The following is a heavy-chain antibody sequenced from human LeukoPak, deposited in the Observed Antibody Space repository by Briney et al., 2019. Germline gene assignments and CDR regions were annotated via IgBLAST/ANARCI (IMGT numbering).Heavy chain of an antibody. D-gene: IGHD1-26*01. CDR2: ISGSGSST. CDR1: GFTFSSSA. Sequence: GGSLRLSCAASGFTFSSSAMSWVRQAPGKELEWVSAISGSGSSTYYADSVKGRITISRDNSKNTLYLQMNRLRAEDTAVYYCAKGAWGATYFDYWGQGTLVTVSS. V-gene: IGHV3-23*01. J-gene: IGHJ4*02. CDR3: AKGAWGATYFDY.